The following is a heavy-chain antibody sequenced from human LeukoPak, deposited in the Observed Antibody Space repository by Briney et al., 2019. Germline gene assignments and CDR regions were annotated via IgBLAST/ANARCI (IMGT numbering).Heavy chain of an antibody. V-gene: IGHV3-23*01. CDR2: ISGSGGST. Sequence: PGGSLRLSCAASGFTFSSYAMSWVRQAPGKGLEWVSAISGSGGSTYYADSVKGRFTISRDNSKNTLYLQMNSLRAEDTAVYYCAKDTTRFLEPAYYCYGMDVWGQGTTVTVSS. J-gene: IGHJ6*02. D-gene: IGHD3-3*01. CDR1: GFTFSSYA. CDR3: AKDTTRFLEPAYYCYGMDV.